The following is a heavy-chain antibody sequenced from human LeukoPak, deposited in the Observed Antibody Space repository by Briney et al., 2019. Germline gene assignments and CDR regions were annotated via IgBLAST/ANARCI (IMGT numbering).Heavy chain of an antibody. J-gene: IGHJ6*02. CDR1: GFTFSSYD. CDR3: AKSARFCTNDVCYTNYYYGMDV. Sequence: GGSLRLSCAASGFTFSSYDMHWVRQAPGKGLEWVAVISYDGSNKYYADSVKGRFTISRDNSKSTLSLQMRSLRAEDTAVYYCAKSARFCTNDVCYTNYYYGMDVWGQGTTVTVSS. V-gene: IGHV3-30*18. CDR2: ISYDGSNK. D-gene: IGHD2-8*01.